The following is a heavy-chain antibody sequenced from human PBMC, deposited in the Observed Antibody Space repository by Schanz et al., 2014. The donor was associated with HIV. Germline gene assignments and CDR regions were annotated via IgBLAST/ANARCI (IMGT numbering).Heavy chain of an antibody. CDR3: ARGYCGGGTCYSGDY. D-gene: IGHD2-15*01. CDR2: MNPNSGNT. J-gene: IGHJ4*02. Sequence: QVQLVQSGAALRKPGTSVTVSCMVPGGTFNSHGFGWVRQAPGQGPEWMGGMNPNSGNTGYAQKFQGRVTMTRNTSISTAYMELSSLRSEDTAVYYCARGYCGGGTCYSGDYWGQGTLVTVSS. CDR1: GGTFNSHG. V-gene: IGHV1-8*01.